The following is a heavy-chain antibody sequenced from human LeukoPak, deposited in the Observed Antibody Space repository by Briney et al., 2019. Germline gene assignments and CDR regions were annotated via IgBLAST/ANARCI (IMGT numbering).Heavy chain of an antibody. V-gene: IGHV3-66*02. CDR1: GFTVSNDY. Sequence: GGSLCFSGAGSGFTVSNDYMAWVRQDPGKELKWVSLIYADGTTFYTDSVKGLFTMSRDNFKTTLYLQMNSLRPEDTALYYCARARAGAQNWVALDPWGQGTLVTVSS. CDR2: IYADGTT. D-gene: IGHD7-27*01. CDR3: ARARAGAQNWVALDP. J-gene: IGHJ5*02.